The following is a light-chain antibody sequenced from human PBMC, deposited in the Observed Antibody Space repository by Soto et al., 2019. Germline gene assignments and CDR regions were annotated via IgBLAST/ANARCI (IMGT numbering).Light chain of an antibody. CDR3: QQYGSSPPWT. J-gene: IGKJ1*01. Sequence: DIVVTQSPGTLSLSPGERATLSCRASQSVSSNYLAWHQQKPGQAPRLLIYGASSRATGIPDRFSGSGSGTDFTLTISRLEPEDFAVYFCQQYGSSPPWTFGQGTKVEI. CDR2: GAS. CDR1: QSVSSNY. V-gene: IGKV3-20*01.